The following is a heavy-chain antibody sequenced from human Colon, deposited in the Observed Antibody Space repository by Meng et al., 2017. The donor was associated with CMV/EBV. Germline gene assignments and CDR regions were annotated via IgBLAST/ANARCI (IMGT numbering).Heavy chain of an antibody. D-gene: IGHD1-14*01. CDR2: IHYDGSYK. CDR1: GFTFRTFG. J-gene: IGHJ4*02. Sequence: GGSLRLSCAASGFTFRTFGMHWVRQAPGKGLEWVSFIHYDGSYKYYADSVKGRFTISRDDAKNSLYLQMDSLRAEDTAVYYCARAPGNYLSPYYFDFWGQGTLVTVSS. CDR3: ARAPGNYLSPYYFDF. V-gene: IGHV3-30*02.